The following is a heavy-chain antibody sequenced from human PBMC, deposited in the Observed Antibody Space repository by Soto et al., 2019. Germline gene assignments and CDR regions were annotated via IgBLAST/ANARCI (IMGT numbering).Heavy chain of an antibody. V-gene: IGHV3-21*01. J-gene: IGHJ6*01. Sequence: PGVSLRLSCAASGFTFSSYSMNWVRQAPGKGLEWVSSISSSSSYIYYADSVKGRFTISRDNAKNSLYLQMNSLRAEDTAVYYCARVRTXYYYDSSGWYYCYGMDVWGQGTTVTVSS. CDR1: GFTFSSYS. CDR2: ISSSSSYI. D-gene: IGHD3-22*01. CDR3: ARVRTXYYYDSSGWYYCYGMDV.